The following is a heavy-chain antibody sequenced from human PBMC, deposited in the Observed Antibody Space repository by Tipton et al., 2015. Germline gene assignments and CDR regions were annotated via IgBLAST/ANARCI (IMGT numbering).Heavy chain of an antibody. CDR3: AGYYHDAFEI. V-gene: IGHV4-39*01. J-gene: IGHJ3*02. D-gene: IGHD4-17*01. Sequence: TLSLTCTVSGGSINVGGFYWVWIRQSPGKGLEYIGKIYYSGNPSYNPSLKTRVTISVDTSKNQFSLRVKSVTAADTAVYYCAGYYHDAFEIWGQGIMVTVSS. CDR2: IYYSGNP. CDR1: GGSINVGGFY.